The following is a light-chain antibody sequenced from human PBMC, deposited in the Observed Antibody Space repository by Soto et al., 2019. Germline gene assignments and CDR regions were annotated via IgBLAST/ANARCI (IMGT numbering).Light chain of an antibody. CDR1: QSLLYRDGRIF. CDR3: MQALQPPT. V-gene: IGKV2-28*01. Sequence: DIVLTQSPLSLAVTPGEPASISCRYSQSLLYRDGRIFLDWYLQRPGHSPQLLIYLASIRASGVPDRFSGSGSGTDFTLKISRVEAEDVGIYYCMQALQPPTFGGGTRLDIK. J-gene: IGKJ4*01. CDR2: LAS.